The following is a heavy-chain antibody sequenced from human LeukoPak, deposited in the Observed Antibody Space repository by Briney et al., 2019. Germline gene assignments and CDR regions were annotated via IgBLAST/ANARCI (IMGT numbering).Heavy chain of an antibody. D-gene: IGHD1-26*01. CDR3: ARRGGGGSGNFDY. J-gene: IGHJ4*02. V-gene: IGHV4-59*08. CDR1: GGSISSYY. Sequence: SETLSLTCTVSGGSISSYYWSWIRQPPGKGLEWIGYIYYSGGTNYNPSLKSRVTISVDTSKKQFSLRLSSVTAADTAVYYCARRGGGGSGNFDYWGQGTLVTVSS. CDR2: IYYSGGT.